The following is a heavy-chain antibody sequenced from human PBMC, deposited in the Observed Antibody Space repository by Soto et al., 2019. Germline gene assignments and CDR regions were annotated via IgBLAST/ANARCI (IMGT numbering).Heavy chain of an antibody. J-gene: IGHJ4*02. CDR3: AKEDNYDFWSGYPPDY. CDR1: GFTFSSYG. V-gene: IGHV3-30*18. D-gene: IGHD3-3*01. CDR2: ISYDGSNK. Sequence: GGSLRLSCAASGFTFSSYGMHWVRQAPGKGLEWVAVISYDGSNKYYADSVKGRFTISRDNSKNTLYLQMNSLRAEDTAVYYCAKEDNYDFWSGYPPDYWGQGTLVTVSS.